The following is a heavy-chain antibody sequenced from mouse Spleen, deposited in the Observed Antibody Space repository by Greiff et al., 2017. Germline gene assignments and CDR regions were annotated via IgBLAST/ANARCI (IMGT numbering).Heavy chain of an antibody. CDR1: GFTFSSYG. V-gene: IGHV5-6*01. J-gene: IGHJ4*01. CDR3: ARHEGFSYAMDY. CDR2: ISSGGSYT. Sequence: EVQVVESGGDLVKPGGSLKLSCAASGFTFSSYGMSWVRQTPDKRLEWVATISSGGSYTYYPDTVKGRFTISRDNAKNTLYLQMSSLKSEDTALYYCARHEGFSYAMDYWGQGTSVTVSS.